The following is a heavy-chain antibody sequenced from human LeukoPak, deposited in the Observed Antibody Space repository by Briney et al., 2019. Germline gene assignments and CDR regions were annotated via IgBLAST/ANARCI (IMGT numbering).Heavy chain of an antibody. D-gene: IGHD5-18*01. Sequence: PGESLKISCKGSGYSFTSYWIGWVRQMPGKGLEWMGIIYPGDSDTRYSPSFQGQVTVSADKSINTAYLQWSSLRASDTAMYYCARASVHTTMAPSSLVYWGQGSLVTVSS. CDR1: GYSFTSYW. J-gene: IGHJ4*02. CDR3: ARASVHTTMAPSSLVY. V-gene: IGHV5-51*01. CDR2: IYPGDSDT.